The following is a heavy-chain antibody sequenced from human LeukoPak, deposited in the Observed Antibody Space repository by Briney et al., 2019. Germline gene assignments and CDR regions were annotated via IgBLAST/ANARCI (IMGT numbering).Heavy chain of an antibody. CDR3: ARHYCSGGSRYGVFDY. V-gene: IGHV1-18*01. CDR1: GYTFTSYG. CDR2: ISTYNGDT. D-gene: IGHD2-15*01. J-gene: IGHJ4*02. Sequence: GASVKVSCKASGYTFTSYGISWVRQAPGQGLEWMGWISTYNGDTNYAQNLQGRVTMTTDTSTSTAYMELKSLKSDDTAVYYCARHYCSGGSRYGVFDYWGQGTLVTVSS.